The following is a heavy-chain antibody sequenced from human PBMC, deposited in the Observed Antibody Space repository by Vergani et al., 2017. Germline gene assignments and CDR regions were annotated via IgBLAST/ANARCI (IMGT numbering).Heavy chain of an antibody. J-gene: IGHJ4*02. D-gene: IGHD4-17*01. CDR1: GFTFGDYA. V-gene: IGHV3-23*04. CDR2: ISGSGGST. CDR3: AKDGADLYGDFYFDY. Sequence: EVQLVESGGGLVQPGRSLRLSCTASGFTFGDYAMSWFRQAPGKGLEWVSAISGSGGSTYYADSVKGRFTISRDNSKNTLYLQMNSLRAEDTAVYYCAKDGADLYGDFYFDYWGQGSLVTVSS.